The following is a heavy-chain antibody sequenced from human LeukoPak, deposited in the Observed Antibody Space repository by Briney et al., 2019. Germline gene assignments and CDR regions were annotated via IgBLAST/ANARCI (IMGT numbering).Heavy chain of an antibody. V-gene: IGHV3-74*01. Sequence: PGGSLRLSRAASGFTFDDYGMSWVRQAPGKGLVWVSRINSDGSSTSYADSVKGRFTISRDNAKNTLYLQMNSLRAEDTAVYYCARGNWNQANWGQGTLVTVSS. CDR1: GFTFDDYG. CDR2: INSDGSST. D-gene: IGHD1-1*01. J-gene: IGHJ4*02. CDR3: ARGNWNQAN.